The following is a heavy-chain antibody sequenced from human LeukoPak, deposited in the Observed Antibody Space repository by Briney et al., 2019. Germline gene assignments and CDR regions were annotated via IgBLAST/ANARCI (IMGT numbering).Heavy chain of an antibody. J-gene: IGHJ3*02. Sequence: SETLSLTCAVYGGSFSGYYWSWIRQPPGKGLEWIGEINHSGSTNYNPSLKSRVTISVDTSKNQFSLKLSSVTAADTAVYYCARASYYDSSGYYYAAAFDIWGQGTMVTVSS. CDR3: ARASYYDSSGYYYAAAFDI. CDR1: GGSFSGYY. V-gene: IGHV4-34*01. D-gene: IGHD3-22*01. CDR2: INHSGST.